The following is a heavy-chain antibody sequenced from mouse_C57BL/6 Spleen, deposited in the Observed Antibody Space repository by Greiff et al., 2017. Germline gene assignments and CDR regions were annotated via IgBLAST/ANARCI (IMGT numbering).Heavy chain of an antibody. CDR2: IGPGSGST. CDR3: ARKRAQSTYYYAMDY. D-gene: IGHD3-2*02. Sequence: QVQLQQSGAELVKPGASVTISCKASGYTFTDYYINWVKQRPGQGLEWIGKIGPGSGSTYYNEKFKGKATLTADKSSSTAYMQLSSLTSEDSAVYFCARKRAQSTYYYAMDYWGQGTSVTVSS. V-gene: IGHV1-77*01. J-gene: IGHJ4*01. CDR1: GYTFTDYY.